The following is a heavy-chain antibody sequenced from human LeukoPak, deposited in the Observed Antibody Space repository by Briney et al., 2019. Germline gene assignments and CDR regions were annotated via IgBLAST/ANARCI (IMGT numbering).Heavy chain of an antibody. J-gene: IGHJ4*02. CDR3: ARDRPQGSGWPTVFDY. CDR2: IKQDGSEK. D-gene: IGHD6-19*01. Sequence: PGGSLRLSCAASGFTFSSYWMSWVRQAPGKGLEWVANIKQDGSEKYYVDSVKGRFTISRDNAKNSLYLQMNSLRAEGTAVYYCARDRPQGSGWPTVFDYWGQGTLVTVSS. V-gene: IGHV3-7*01. CDR1: GFTFSSYW.